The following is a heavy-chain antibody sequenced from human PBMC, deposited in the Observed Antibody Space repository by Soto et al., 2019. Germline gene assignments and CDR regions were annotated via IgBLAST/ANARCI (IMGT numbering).Heavy chain of an antibody. V-gene: IGHV5-51*01. J-gene: IGHJ6*02. CDR1: GHSFTSYW. CDR3: ASHSIAVAGHYYYYGMDV. Sequence: GESLKISCKGSGHSFTSYWIGWVRQMPGKGLEWMGIIYPGDSDTRYSPSFQGQVTISADKSISTAYLQWSSLKASDTAMYYCASHSIAVAGHYYYYGMDVWGQGTTVTVSS. D-gene: IGHD6-19*01. CDR2: IYPGDSDT.